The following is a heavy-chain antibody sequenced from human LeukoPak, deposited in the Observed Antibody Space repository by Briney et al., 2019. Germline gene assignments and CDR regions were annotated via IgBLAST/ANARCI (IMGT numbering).Heavy chain of an antibody. CDR1: GVSFSGYY. CDR2: INHSGST. J-gene: IGHJ1*01. D-gene: IGHD3-9*01. CDR3: ARGSLRYFDWSRGAEYFQH. Sequence: SETLSLTCAVYGVSFSGYYWSWIRQPPGKGLEWIGEINHSGSTNYNPSLKSRVTISVDTSKNQFSLKLSSVTAADTAVYYCARGSLRYFDWSRGAEYFQHWGQGTLVTVSS. V-gene: IGHV4-34*01.